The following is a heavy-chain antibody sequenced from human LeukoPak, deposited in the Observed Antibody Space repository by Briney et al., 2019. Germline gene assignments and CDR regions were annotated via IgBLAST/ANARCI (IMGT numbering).Heavy chain of an antibody. CDR3: ARRAYYYGSGSYSVFNWFDP. J-gene: IGHJ5*02. D-gene: IGHD3-10*01. V-gene: IGHV4-34*01. CDR1: GGSFSGYY. CDR2: INHSGST. Sequence: SETLSLTCAVYGGSFSGYYWSWLRQPPGKGLEWIGEINHSGSTNYNPSLKSRVTISVDTSKNQFSLKLSSVTAADTAVYYCARRAYYYGSGSYSVFNWFDPWGQGTLVTVSS.